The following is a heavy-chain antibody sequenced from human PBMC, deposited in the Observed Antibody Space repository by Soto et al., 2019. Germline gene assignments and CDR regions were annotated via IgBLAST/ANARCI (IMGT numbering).Heavy chain of an antibody. CDR2: INSDGSST. CDR1: GFTFSNYW. J-gene: IGHJ3*02. Sequence: GGSLRLSCAASGFTFSNYWMHWVRQAPGKGLVWVSRINSDGSSTSYADSVKGRFTISRDNAKNTLYLQMNSLRAEDTAVYYCARESDSDAFHIWGQGTMVTVSS. CDR3: ARESDSDAFHI. V-gene: IGHV3-74*01.